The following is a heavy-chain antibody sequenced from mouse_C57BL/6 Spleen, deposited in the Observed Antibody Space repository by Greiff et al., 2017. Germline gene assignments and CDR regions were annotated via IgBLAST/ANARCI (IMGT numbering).Heavy chain of an antibody. V-gene: IGHV5-16*01. CDR1: GFTFSDYY. CDR2: INYDGSST. J-gene: IGHJ3*01. Sequence: EVQRVESEGGLVQPGSSMKLSCTASGFTFSDYYMAWVRQVPEKGLEWVATINYDGSSTYYLDSLKSRFIISRDNAKNILYLQMSSLKSEDTATYYCAVVYGDDVAYWGQGTLVTVSA. D-gene: IGHD2-2*01. CDR3: AVVYGDDVAY.